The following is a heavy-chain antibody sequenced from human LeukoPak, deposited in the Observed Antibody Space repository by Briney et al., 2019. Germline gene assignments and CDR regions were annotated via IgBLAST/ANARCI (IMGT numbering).Heavy chain of an antibody. CDR1: GFTFNSYA. Sequence: LPGRSLRLSCAASGFTFNSYAMNWVRQAPGKGLEWVAVISYHGSNEYFADSVKGRFTISRDNTKNTLYLQMNSLRAEDTAVYYCARDDPPYSSGGYFFYWGQGTLVTVSS. D-gene: IGHD6-19*01. V-gene: IGHV3-30*04. CDR3: ARDDPPYSSGGYFFY. CDR2: ISYHGSNE. J-gene: IGHJ4*02.